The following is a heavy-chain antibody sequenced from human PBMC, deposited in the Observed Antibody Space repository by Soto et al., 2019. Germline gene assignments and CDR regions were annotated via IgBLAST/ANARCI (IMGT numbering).Heavy chain of an antibody. Sequence: EVQLLESGGGLVQPGGSLRLSCAASGFTFSSYAMSWVRRAPGKGLEWVSAISGSGGSTYYADSVKGRFTISRDNSKNTLYLQMNSLRAEDTAVYYCAKDLGYSSSWFDYWGQGTLVTVSS. D-gene: IGHD6-13*01. CDR2: ISGSGGST. J-gene: IGHJ4*02. CDR1: GFTFSSYA. CDR3: AKDLGYSSSWFDY. V-gene: IGHV3-23*01.